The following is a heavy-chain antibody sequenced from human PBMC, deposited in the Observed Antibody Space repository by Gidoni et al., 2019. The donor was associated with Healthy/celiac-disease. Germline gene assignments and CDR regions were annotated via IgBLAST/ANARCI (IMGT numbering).Heavy chain of an antibody. CDR1: GFTFCIDA. Sequence: EVQLLESGGGLVQPGGSLRLSCAASGFTFCIDAMSWVRQAPGKGLGWVSAISGSGGSTYYADSVKGRFTISRDKSKNTLYLQMNSLRAEDTAVYYCANGADTAMVTNFDYWGQGTLVTVSS. CDR2: ISGSGGST. CDR3: ANGADTAMVTNFDY. D-gene: IGHD5-18*01. J-gene: IGHJ4*02. V-gene: IGHV3-23*01.